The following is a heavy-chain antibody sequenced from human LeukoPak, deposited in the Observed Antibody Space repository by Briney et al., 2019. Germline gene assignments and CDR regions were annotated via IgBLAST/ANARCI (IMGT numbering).Heavy chain of an antibody. D-gene: IGHD3-22*01. CDR2: ISSSSSYI. J-gene: IGHJ4*02. CDR3: ARVTQEDYYDSSGYYYHY. CDR1: GFTFSSYS. V-gene: IGHV3-21*01. Sequence: GGSLRLSCAASGFTFSSYSRNWVRQAPGKGLEWVSSISSSSSYIYYADSVKGRFTISRDNAKNSLYLQMNSLRAEDTAVYYCARVTQEDYYDSSGYYYHYWGQGTLVTVSS.